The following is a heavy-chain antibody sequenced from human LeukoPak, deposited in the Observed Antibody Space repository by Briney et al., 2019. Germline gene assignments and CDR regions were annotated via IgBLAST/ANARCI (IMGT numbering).Heavy chain of an antibody. Sequence: SQTLSLTCAVSGGSISSGGYSWSWIRQPPGKGLEWIGYIYHSGSTYYNPSLKSRVTISVDRSKNQFSLKLSSVTAADTAVYYCARTSDAFDIWSQGTMVTVSS. CDR1: GGSISSGGYS. V-gene: IGHV4-30-2*01. CDR2: IYHSGST. CDR3: ARTSDAFDI. J-gene: IGHJ3*02.